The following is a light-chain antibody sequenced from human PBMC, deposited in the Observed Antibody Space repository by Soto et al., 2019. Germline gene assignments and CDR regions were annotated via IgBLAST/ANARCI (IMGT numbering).Light chain of an antibody. J-gene: IGKJ2*01. CDR3: QQYNDWPPVYT. Sequence: IVMTQSPATLSVSPGERATLSCRASQSVRTNLAWYQQKPGQAPRLLIYGASTRATGMPARFSGSGSGTEFTLTISSLQSEDFAVYFCQQYNDWPPVYTFGQGTKLEIK. CDR2: GAS. CDR1: QSVRTN. V-gene: IGKV3-15*01.